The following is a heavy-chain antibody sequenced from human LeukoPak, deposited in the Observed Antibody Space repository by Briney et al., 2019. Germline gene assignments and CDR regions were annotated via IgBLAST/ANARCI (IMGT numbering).Heavy chain of an antibody. V-gene: IGHV3-23*01. D-gene: IGHD4-17*01. J-gene: IGHJ3*02. Sequence: GGSLRLSCAASGFTFTTYALSWVRQAPGKGLEWVSTFSPTGTATYYANSVKGRFTISRDNSKHTLFLQMNSLRAEDTAVYYCAKDPNGDYIGTFDIWGQGTMVTVSS. CDR1: GFTFTTYA. CDR2: FSPTGTAT. CDR3: AKDPNGDYIGTFDI.